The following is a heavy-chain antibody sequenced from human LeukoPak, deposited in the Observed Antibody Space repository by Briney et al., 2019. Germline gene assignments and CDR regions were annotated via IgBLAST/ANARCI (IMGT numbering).Heavy chain of an antibody. Sequence: GGSLRLSCAASGFTFTSYWIHWVRQAPGKGLVWVSRINSDGSSASYADSVKGRFTISRDNAKNTLYLQMNSLRAEATAVYYCAVGAAGLDYWGQGTQVTVSS. D-gene: IGHD6-13*01. CDR3: AVGAAGLDY. V-gene: IGHV3-74*01. CDR1: GFTFTSYW. J-gene: IGHJ4*02. CDR2: INSDGSSA.